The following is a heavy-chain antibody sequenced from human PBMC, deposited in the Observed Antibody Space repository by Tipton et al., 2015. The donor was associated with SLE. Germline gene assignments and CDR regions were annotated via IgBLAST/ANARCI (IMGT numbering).Heavy chain of an antibody. Sequence: TLSLTFAVYGGSFSGSYWSWIRQPPGKGLEWIGEINHSGSTNYNPSLKSRVTISVDTSTNQFSLQLSSVTAADTAVYYCASLPLRPPFDYWGQGTLVTVSS. CDR1: GGSFSGSY. CDR2: INHSGST. CDR3: ASLPLRPPFDY. V-gene: IGHV4-34*01. D-gene: IGHD3-3*01. J-gene: IGHJ4*02.